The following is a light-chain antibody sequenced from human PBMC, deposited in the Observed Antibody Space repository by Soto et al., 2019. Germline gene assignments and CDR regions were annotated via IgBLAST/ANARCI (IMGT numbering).Light chain of an antibody. V-gene: IGKV3-20*01. CDR1: QSVTSYY. CDR2: GAS. J-gene: IGKJ5*01. Sequence: EIVLTQSPGTLSLSPGERATLSCRASQSVTSYYFAWYQQKPGQAPRLLIYGASSRATGIPDRFSGSESGTDFTLSISRLEPEDFALYYCQQYGSSPFTFGQGTRLEIK. CDR3: QQYGSSPFT.